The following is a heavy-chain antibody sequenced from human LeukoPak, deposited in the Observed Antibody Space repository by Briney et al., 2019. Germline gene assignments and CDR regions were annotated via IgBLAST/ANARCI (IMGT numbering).Heavy chain of an antibody. CDR3: ARDAYSSGSGWFEP. D-gene: IGHD6-19*01. V-gene: IGHV4-31*03. J-gene: IGHJ5*02. CDR2: IYYSGST. CDR1: GGSISSGGYY. Sequence: SETLSLTCTVSGGSISSGGYYWSWIRQHPGKGLEWIGYIYYSGSTYYNPSLKSRVTISVDTSKNQFSLKLSSVTAADTAVYYCARDAYSSGSGWFEPWGQGTLVTVSS.